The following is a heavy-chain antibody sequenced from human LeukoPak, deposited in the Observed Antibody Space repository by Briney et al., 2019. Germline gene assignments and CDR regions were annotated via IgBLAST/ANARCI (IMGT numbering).Heavy chain of an antibody. D-gene: IGHD3-9*01. CDR2: INHSGST. CDR1: GGSFSGYY. V-gene: IGHV4-34*01. CDR3: ARRPHYDILTGYYGSNWFDP. Sequence: KPSETLSLTCAVYGGSFSGYYWSCIRQPPGKGLEWIGEINHSGSTNYNPSLKSRVTISVDTSKNQFSLKLSSVTAADTAVYYCARRPHYDILTGYYGSNWFDPWGQGTLVTVSS. J-gene: IGHJ5*02.